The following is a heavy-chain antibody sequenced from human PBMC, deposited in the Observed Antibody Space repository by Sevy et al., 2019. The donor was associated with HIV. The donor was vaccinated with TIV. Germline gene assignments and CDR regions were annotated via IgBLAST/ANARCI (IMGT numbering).Heavy chain of an antibody. CDR3: TKDKVTFGGIIANSPGGFDI. CDR1: GFRFSSYG. D-gene: IGHD3-16*02. J-gene: IGHJ3*02. V-gene: IGHV3-30*02. Sequence: GGSLRLSCAASGFRFSSYGMNWVRQAPGKGLEWVAFLSYDGSKEDYAASVKGRFTISRDNSKNTFYVEMNSLRAEDTAVYHCTKDKVTFGGIIANSPGGFDIWGQGTMVTVSS. CDR2: LSYDGSKE.